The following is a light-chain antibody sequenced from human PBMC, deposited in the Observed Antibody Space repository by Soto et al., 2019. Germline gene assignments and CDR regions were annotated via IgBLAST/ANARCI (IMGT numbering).Light chain of an antibody. J-gene: IGLJ1*01. CDR3: KSYAGSNTYV. V-gene: IGLV2-8*01. CDR1: KNDIGLYDF. CDR2: EVV. Sequence: ALTQPPSASGSPGQSVTISCTGTKNDIGLYDFVSWYQHHPGKAPRLIIYEVVQRPSGVPDRFSGSKSDNTASLTVSGLQAADEADYFCKSYAGSNTYVFGSGTKVTVL.